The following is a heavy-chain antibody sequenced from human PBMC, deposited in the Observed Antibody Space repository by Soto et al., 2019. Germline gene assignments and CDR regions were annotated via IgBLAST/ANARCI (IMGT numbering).Heavy chain of an antibody. Sequence: GASVKVSCKASGGTFSSYAISWGRPAPGQGLEWMGGIIPIFGTANYAQKFQGRVTITADESTSTAYMELSSLRSEDTAVYYCARAISYEGIQLWLGSSSWYDYYYYYGMDVWGQGTTVTVSS. D-gene: IGHD5-18*01. CDR2: IIPIFGTA. CDR3: ARAISYEGIQLWLGSSSWYDYYYYYGMDV. J-gene: IGHJ6*02. CDR1: GGTFSSYA. V-gene: IGHV1-69*13.